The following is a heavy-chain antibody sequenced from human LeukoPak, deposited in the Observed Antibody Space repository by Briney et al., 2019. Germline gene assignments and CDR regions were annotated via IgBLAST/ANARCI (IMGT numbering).Heavy chain of an antibody. J-gene: IGHJ6*02. D-gene: IGHD1-1*01. CDR3: ARVSWNVGYGMDV. V-gene: IGHV3-66*01. CDR2: IYSGGST. CDR1: GFTVSSNY. Sequence: GGSLRLSCAASGFTVSSNYMSWVRQAPGKGLEWVSVIYSGGSTYYADSVKGRFTISRDNSKNTLYLQMNSLRAEDTAVYYCARVSWNVGYGMDVWGQGTTVTVSS.